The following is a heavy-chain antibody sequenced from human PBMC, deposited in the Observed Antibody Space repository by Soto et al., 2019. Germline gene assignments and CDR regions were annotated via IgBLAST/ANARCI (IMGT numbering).Heavy chain of an antibody. J-gene: IGHJ6*04. D-gene: IGHD3-10*01. CDR3: GRGGSGPQTYFSSGLDV. V-gene: IGHV3-49*04. CDR1: GFPFGDYA. Sequence: GGSLRLSCTASGFPFGDYAMSWVRQAPGKGLEWVGFIRSKAYGGTTEYAASVKGRFTISRDDSRNTLYLQMSSLTGADTALYFCGRGGSGPQTYFSSGLDVWGNGPTVTVSP. CDR2: IRSKAYGGTT.